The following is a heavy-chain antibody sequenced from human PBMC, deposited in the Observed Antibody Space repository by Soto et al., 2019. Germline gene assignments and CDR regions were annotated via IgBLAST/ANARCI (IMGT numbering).Heavy chain of an antibody. Sequence: GGSLSLSCAASGFTFISYEMNWVRQAPGKGLEWVSYINSNGRTMYYGDSVKGRFTVSRDNDKNSVYLQMNSLRAEDTAVYYCARKSYYYGSRNGMDVWGQGTTVTVSS. J-gene: IGHJ6*02. D-gene: IGHD3-10*01. CDR1: GFTFISYE. CDR2: INSNGRTM. CDR3: ARKSYYYGSRNGMDV. V-gene: IGHV3-48*03.